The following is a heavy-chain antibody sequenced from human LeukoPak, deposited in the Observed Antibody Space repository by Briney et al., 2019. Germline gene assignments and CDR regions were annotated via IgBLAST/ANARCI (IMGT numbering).Heavy chain of an antibody. V-gene: IGHV4-4*07. CDR3: AREFLSYYDSSGYYYGWYFDL. CDR1: GGSISSYY. Sequence: SETLSLTCTVSGGSISSYYWSWIRQPAGKGLEWIGRIYTSGSTNYNPSLKSRVTMSVDTSKNQFSLKLSSVTAADMAVYYCAREFLSYYDSSGYYYGWYFDLWGRGTLVTVSS. CDR2: IYTSGST. D-gene: IGHD3-22*01. J-gene: IGHJ2*01.